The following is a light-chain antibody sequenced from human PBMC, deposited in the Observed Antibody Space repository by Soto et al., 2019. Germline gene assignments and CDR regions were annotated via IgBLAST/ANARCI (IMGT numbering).Light chain of an antibody. V-gene: IGKV1-5*03. CDR3: QQYKSYSRT. CDR1: QSISSW. CDR2: KAS. Sequence: DIQMTQSPSTLSASVGDRVTMTCRASQSISSWLAWYQQKPGKAPNLLIYKASSLESGVPSRFSGSGSGTGFTLTISSLQPDDFATCYCQQYKSYSRTFGQGTKVEIK. J-gene: IGKJ1*01.